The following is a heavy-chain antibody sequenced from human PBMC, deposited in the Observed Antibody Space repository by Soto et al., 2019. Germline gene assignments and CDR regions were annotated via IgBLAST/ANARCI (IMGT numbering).Heavy chain of an antibody. D-gene: IGHD2-15*01. Sequence: EVQLLESGGGLVQPGGSLRLSCAASGFTFSSYAMSWVRQAPGKGLEWVSTISGGGDGTYYADSVKGRFTISRDNSRNTVYLQVNSLRVEDTAVNYCAKKGLGSLTTYCSSGDCHYAFDIWGQGTMVTVS. CDR3: AKKGLGSLTTYCSSGDCHYAFDI. CDR2: ISGGGDGT. V-gene: IGHV3-23*01. J-gene: IGHJ3*02. CDR1: GFTFSSYA.